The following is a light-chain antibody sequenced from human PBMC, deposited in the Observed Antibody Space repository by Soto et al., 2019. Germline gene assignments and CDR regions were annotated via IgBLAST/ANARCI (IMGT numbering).Light chain of an antibody. CDR3: SSYTSSSTRV. J-gene: IGLJ3*02. CDR2: EVS. V-gene: IGLV2-14*01. CDR1: SSDVGGYNY. Sequence: QSALTQPASVSGSPGQSITISCTGNSSDVGGYNYVSWYQQHPGKAPKLMIYEVSNRPSGVSNLFSGSKSGNTASLTISGLQAEDEADYYCSSYTSSSTRVFGGGTKLTVL.